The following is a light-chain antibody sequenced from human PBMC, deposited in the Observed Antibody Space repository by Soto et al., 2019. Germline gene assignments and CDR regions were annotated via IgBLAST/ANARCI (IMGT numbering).Light chain of an antibody. Sequence: EIVMTQSPATLSVSPGERATLSCRVSQSVSTNLAWYQQKPGQAPRLLIYGASTRATGIPDRFSGSWSGTDFTLTISSLQSEDFAVYYCQQYNNWPPYTFGQGTKLEIK. V-gene: IGKV3-15*01. CDR3: QQYNNWPPYT. CDR1: QSVSTN. CDR2: GAS. J-gene: IGKJ2*01.